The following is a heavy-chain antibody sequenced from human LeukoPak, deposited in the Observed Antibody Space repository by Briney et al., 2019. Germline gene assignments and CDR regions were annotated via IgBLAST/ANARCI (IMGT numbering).Heavy chain of an antibody. CDR1: GGSISSYY. D-gene: IGHD3-22*01. CDR2: IYYSGST. CDR3: ARVPHDSSGYYRIYYYYGMDV. Sequence: SETLSLTCTVSGGSISSYYWSWIRQPPGKGLEWIGYIYYSGSTNYNPSLKSRVTISVDTSKNQFSLKLSSVTAADTAVYYCARVPHDSSGYYRIYYYYGMDVWGQGTTVTVSS. J-gene: IGHJ6*02. V-gene: IGHV4-59*08.